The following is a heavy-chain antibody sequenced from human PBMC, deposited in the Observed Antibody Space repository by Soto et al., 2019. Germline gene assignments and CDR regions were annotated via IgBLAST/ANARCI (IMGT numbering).Heavy chain of an antibody. CDR2: INPSGGST. J-gene: IGHJ6*02. Sequence: GPSVKVSCKASGYTFTSYYMHWVRQAPGQGLEWMGIINPSGGSTSYAQKFQGRVTMTRDTSTSTVYMELSSLRSEDTAVYYCAANYYGSGSSQDYYYGMDVWGQGTTVTVSS. CDR1: GYTFTSYY. CDR3: AANYYGSGSSQDYYYGMDV. V-gene: IGHV1-46*01. D-gene: IGHD3-10*01.